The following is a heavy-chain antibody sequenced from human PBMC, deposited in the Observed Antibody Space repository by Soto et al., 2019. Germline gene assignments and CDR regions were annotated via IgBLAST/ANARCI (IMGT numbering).Heavy chain of an antibody. Sequence: PSETLSLTSAVSGGSISSSYYWGWIRQPPGKGLEWIGCIYYSGSTYYNPSLKSRVTISVDRSKNQFSLKLSSVTAADTAVYYCARAGGYDSSGYGRARFDPWGQGTLVTVS. J-gene: IGHJ5*02. D-gene: IGHD3-22*01. V-gene: IGHV4-39*07. CDR3: ARAGGYDSSGYGRARFDP. CDR2: IYYSGST. CDR1: GGSISSSYY.